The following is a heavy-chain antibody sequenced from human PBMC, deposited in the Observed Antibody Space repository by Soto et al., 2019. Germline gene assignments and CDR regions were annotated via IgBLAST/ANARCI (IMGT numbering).Heavy chain of an antibody. J-gene: IGHJ5*02. CDR1: GGTFSSYA. CDR2: IIPIFGTA. D-gene: IGHD3-3*01. Sequence: QVQLVQSGAEAKKPGSSVKVSCKASGGTFSSYAISWVRQAPGQGLEWMGGIIPIFGTANYAQKFQGRVTITADESTSTAYMELSSLRSEDTAVYYCAKRGHTIFGVTNWFDPWGQGTLVTVSS. V-gene: IGHV1-69*12. CDR3: AKRGHTIFGVTNWFDP.